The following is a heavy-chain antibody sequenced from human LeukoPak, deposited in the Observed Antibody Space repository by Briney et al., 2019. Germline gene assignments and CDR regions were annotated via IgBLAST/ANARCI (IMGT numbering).Heavy chain of an antibody. D-gene: IGHD1-26*01. Sequence: GGSLRLSCAASGFTFSNYWMTWVRQAPGKGLEWVANIKKDRSEKYYVDSVKGRFTISRDNAKNSLYLQMNSLRADDTAVYYCARGLGAHDYWGQGTLVTVCS. CDR2: IKKDRSEK. J-gene: IGHJ4*02. CDR3: ARGLGAHDY. CDR1: GFTFSNYW. V-gene: IGHV3-7*04.